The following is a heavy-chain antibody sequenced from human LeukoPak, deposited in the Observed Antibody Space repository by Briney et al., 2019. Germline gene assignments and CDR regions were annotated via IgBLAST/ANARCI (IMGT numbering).Heavy chain of an antibody. D-gene: IGHD5-18*01. J-gene: IGHJ3*02. CDR1: GFTFSSYA. Sequence: GGSLRLSCAASGFTFSSYAMSWVRQAPGKGLEWVSSISSSSSYIYYADSVKGRFTISRDNAKNSLYLQMNSLRAEDTAVYYCARLGKWVDTGMGFDFLNEVDAFDIWGQGTMVTVSS. CDR3: ARLGKWVDTGMGFDFLNEVDAFDI. CDR2: ISSSSSYI. V-gene: IGHV3-21*01.